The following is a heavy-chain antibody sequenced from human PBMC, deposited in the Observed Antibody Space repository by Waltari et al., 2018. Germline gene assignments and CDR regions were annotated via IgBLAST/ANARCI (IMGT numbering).Heavy chain of an antibody. V-gene: IGHV1-69*01. J-gene: IGHJ4*02. CDR3: ARDLKGYYDSSGYSTFDY. Sequence: QVQLVQSGAEVKKPGSSVKVSCKASGGTFSSYAISWVRQAPGPGLEWMGGIIPIFGTANYAQKFQGRVTITADESTSTAYMELSSLRSEDTAVYYCARDLKGYYDSSGYSTFDYWGQGTLVTVSS. D-gene: IGHD3-22*01. CDR2: IIPIFGTA. CDR1: GGTFSSYA.